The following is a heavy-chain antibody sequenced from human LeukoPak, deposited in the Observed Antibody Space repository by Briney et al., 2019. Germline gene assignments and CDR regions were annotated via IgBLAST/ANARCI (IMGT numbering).Heavy chain of an antibody. J-gene: IGHJ4*02. CDR3: ARSSTRITMVRGAPPGLVY. D-gene: IGHD3-10*01. Sequence: ASVKVSCKASGYTFTGYYMHWVRQAPGQGLEWMGWINSNSGGTNYAQKFQGRVTMTRDTSISTAYMELSRPRSDDTAVYYCARSSTRITMVRGAPPGLVYWGQGTLVTVSS. CDR2: INSNSGGT. CDR1: GYTFTGYY. V-gene: IGHV1-2*02.